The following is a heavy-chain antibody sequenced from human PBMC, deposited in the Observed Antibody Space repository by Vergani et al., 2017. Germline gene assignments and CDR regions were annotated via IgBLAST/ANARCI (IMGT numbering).Heavy chain of an antibody. CDR3: AKGVVPAVPYYFDY. D-gene: IGHD2-2*01. V-gene: IGHV3-74*01. CDR2: VNPEGTNT. Sequence: EVQLVESGGGLVQPGGSLRLSCAASGFTFSRHWMHWVRQAPGKGLVWVSRVNPEGTNTPYADSVKGRFTISRDNSKNTLYLQMNSLRAEDTAVYYCAKGVVPAVPYYFDYWGQGTLVTVSS. J-gene: IGHJ4*02. CDR1: GFTFSRHW.